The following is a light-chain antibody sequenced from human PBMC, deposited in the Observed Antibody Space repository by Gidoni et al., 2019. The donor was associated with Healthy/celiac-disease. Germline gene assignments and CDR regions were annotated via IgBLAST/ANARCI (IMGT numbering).Light chain of an antibody. V-gene: IGKV3-11*01. J-gene: IGKJ4*01. CDR2: DAS. Sequence: DILLTQSPATLSLSPGERATLSCRARQSVSSYLAWYQQKPGQAPRLLIYDASNRATGVPARFSGSGSGTDFTLTISSLEPEDFAVYYCQQRSNWPPLTFGGXTKVEIK. CDR3: QQRSNWPPLT. CDR1: QSVSSY.